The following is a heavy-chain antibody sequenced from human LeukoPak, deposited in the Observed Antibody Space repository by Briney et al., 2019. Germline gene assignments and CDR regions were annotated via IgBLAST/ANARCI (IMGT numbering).Heavy chain of an antibody. V-gene: IGHV4-30-2*01. Sequence: SETLSLTCTVSDGSISSGGYSWSWIRQPPGKGLEWIGYIYHSGSTYYNPSLKSRVTISVDRSKNQFSLKLSSVTAADTAVYYCARQYQLQDNWFDPWGQGTLVTVSS. CDR3: ARQYQLQDNWFDP. CDR2: IYHSGST. CDR1: DGSISSGGYS. D-gene: IGHD2-2*01. J-gene: IGHJ5*02.